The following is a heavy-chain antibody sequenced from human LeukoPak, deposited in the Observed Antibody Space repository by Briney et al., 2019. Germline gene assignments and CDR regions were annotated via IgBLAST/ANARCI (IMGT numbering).Heavy chain of an antibody. CDR3: AKASPVRATPNWFDP. D-gene: IGHD2-2*01. CDR1: GFTFSSYA. Sequence: GGSLRLSCAASGFTFSSYAMSWVRQAPGKGLEWVSGISWNSGSIGYADSVKGRFTISRDNAKNSLYLQMNSLRAEDTALYYCAKASPVRATPNWFDPWGQGTLVTVSS. J-gene: IGHJ5*02. CDR2: ISWNSGSI. V-gene: IGHV3-9*01.